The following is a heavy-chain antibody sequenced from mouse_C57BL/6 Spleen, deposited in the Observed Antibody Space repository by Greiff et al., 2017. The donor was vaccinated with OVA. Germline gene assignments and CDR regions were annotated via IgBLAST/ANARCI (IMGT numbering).Heavy chain of an antibody. CDR2: INYDGSST. Sequence: EVQLVESEGGLVQPGSSMKLSCTASGFTFSDYYMAWVRQVPEKGLEWVANINYDGSSTYYLDSLKSRFIISRDNAKNILYLQMSSLKSEDTATYYCAREGPYYYGSRYLDYWGQGTTLTVSS. J-gene: IGHJ2*01. D-gene: IGHD1-1*01. V-gene: IGHV5-16*01. CDR1: GFTFSDYY. CDR3: AREGPYYYGSRYLDY.